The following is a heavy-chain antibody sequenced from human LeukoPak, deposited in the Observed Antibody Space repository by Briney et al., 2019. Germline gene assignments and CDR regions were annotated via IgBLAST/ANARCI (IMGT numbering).Heavy chain of an antibody. Sequence: PGGSLRLSCAASGFTFSSYAMSWVRQATGKGLEWVSAISGSGGSTYYADSVKGRFTISRDNSKNTLYLQMNSLRAEDTAVYYCAKGPHINGGSYSGREFDYWGQGTLVTVSS. CDR2: ISGSGGST. CDR3: AKGPHINGGSYSGREFDY. D-gene: IGHD1-26*01. CDR1: GFTFSSYA. V-gene: IGHV3-23*01. J-gene: IGHJ4*02.